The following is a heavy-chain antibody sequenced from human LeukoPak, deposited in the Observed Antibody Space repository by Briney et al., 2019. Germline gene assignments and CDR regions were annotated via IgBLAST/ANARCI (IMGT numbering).Heavy chain of an antibody. CDR2: IYPGDSDT. CDR3: ARSTPYYYDSSGYSFGFDI. J-gene: IGHJ3*02. Sequence: GESLKISCKGSGYSFTSYWISWVRQMPGKGLEWMGIIYPGDSDTRYSPSFQGQVTISADKSISTAYLQWSSLKASDTAMYYCARSTPYYYDSSGYSFGFDIWGQGTMVTVSS. V-gene: IGHV5-51*01. D-gene: IGHD3-22*01. CDR1: GYSFTSYW.